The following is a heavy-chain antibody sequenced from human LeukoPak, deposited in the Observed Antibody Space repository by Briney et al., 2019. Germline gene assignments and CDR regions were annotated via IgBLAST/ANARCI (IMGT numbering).Heavy chain of an antibody. D-gene: IGHD6-19*01. Sequence: GGSLRLSCAASGFTFSSYWMPWVRQAPGKGLVWVSRINSDGSSTSYADSVKGRFTISRDNAKNTLYLQMNSLRAEDTAVYYCARRPAVYYYGMDVWGQGTTVTVSS. CDR3: ARRPAVYYYGMDV. V-gene: IGHV3-74*01. CDR1: GFTFSSYW. CDR2: INSDGSST. J-gene: IGHJ6*02.